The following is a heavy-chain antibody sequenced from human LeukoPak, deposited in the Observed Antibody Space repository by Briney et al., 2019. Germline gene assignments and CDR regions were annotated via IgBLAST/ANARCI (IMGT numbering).Heavy chain of an antibody. CDR2: INSDGSWT. Sequence: GGSLRLSCAASGNYWMHWVRQAPGKGLVWVSHINSDGSWTSYADSVKGRFTITKDNAKNTAYLQMNSLRAEDTAVYYCVSFYETYWGRGTLVTVSS. CDR1: GNYW. V-gene: IGHV3-74*01. CDR3: VSFYETY. D-gene: IGHD2/OR15-2a*01. J-gene: IGHJ4*02.